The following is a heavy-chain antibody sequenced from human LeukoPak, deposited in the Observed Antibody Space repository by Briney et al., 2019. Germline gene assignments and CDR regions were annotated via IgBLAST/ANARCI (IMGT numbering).Heavy chain of an antibody. D-gene: IGHD1-26*01. J-gene: IGHJ4*02. V-gene: IGHV4-59*01. Sequence: SETLSLTCTGSGGSISSYYWSWIRQPPGKGLEWIGYIYYSGSTNYNPSLKSRVTISVDTSKNQFSLKLSSVTAADTAVYYCARRWGYYSYYFDYWGQGTLVTVSS. CDR2: IYYSGST. CDR1: GGSISSYY. CDR3: ARRWGYYSYYFDY.